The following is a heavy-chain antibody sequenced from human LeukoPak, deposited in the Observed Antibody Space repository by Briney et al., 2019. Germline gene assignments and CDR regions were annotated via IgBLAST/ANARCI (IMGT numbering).Heavy chain of an antibody. Sequence: GGSLRLSCAASGFTFSSYSMNWVRQAPGKGLEWVAVISYDGSNKYYADSVKGRFTISRDNSKNTLYLQMNSLRAEDTAVYYCAKDQTNVVAGTPGEFDYWGQGTLVTVSS. CDR1: GFTFSSYS. CDR3: AKDQTNVVAGTPGEFDY. CDR2: ISYDGSNK. D-gene: IGHD2-15*01. V-gene: IGHV3-30*18. J-gene: IGHJ4*02.